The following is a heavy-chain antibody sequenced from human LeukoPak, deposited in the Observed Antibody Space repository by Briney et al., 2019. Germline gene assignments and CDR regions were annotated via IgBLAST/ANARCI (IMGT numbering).Heavy chain of an antibody. CDR1: GGSISSYY. Sequence: SETLSLTCTVSGGSISSYYWSWIRQPAGKGLEWIGRIYTSGSTNYNPSLKSRVTMSVDTSKNQFSLKLSSVTAADTAVYYCAKDMEEYYYDSSGSPFDWGQGTLVTVSS. V-gene: IGHV4-4*07. J-gene: IGHJ4*02. D-gene: IGHD3-22*01. CDR2: IYTSGST. CDR3: AKDMEEYYYDSSGSPFD.